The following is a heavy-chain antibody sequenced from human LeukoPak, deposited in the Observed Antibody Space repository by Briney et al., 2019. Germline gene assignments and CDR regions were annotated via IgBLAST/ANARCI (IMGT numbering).Heavy chain of an antibody. Sequence: GGSLRLFCAPSGFTFTAASMSWVRQAPGKGLEWIGLIRSKVENETTEYAAPVKGRFSISRDDSKATLYLEMKSLKVDDTGVYYCTTGNPWGQGTLVTV. CDR1: GFTFTAAS. CDR2: IRSKVENETT. CDR3: TTGNP. V-gene: IGHV3-15*05. J-gene: IGHJ1*01.